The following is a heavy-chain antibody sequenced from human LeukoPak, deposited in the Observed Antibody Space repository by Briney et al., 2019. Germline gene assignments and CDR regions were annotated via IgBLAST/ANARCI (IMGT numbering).Heavy chain of an antibody. Sequence: PAGGSLRLSCAASGFTFSSYAMSWVRQAPGKGLEWVSAISGSGGSTYYADSVKGRFTISRDNSKNTLYLQMNSLRAEDTAVYSCAKPMSPVYYDSSGYPSPFDPWGQGTLVTVSS. D-gene: IGHD3-22*01. CDR3: AKPMSPVYYDSSGYPSPFDP. CDR2: ISGSGGST. V-gene: IGHV3-23*01. J-gene: IGHJ5*02. CDR1: GFTFSSYA.